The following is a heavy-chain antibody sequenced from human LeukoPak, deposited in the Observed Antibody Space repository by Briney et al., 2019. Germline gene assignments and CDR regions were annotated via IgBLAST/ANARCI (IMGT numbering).Heavy chain of an antibody. V-gene: IGHV6-1*01. CDR2: TYYRSKWYN. CDR3: ATIGYSYGGP. CDR1: GDSVSSNSSA. D-gene: IGHD5-18*01. Sequence: SQTLSLTCAISGDSVSSNSSAWNWIRQSPSRGLEWLGRTYYRSKWYNDYAVSVKGRITINPDTSKNHFSLQLNSVTPEDTAIYYCATIGYSYGGPWGQGTLVTVSS. J-gene: IGHJ5*02.